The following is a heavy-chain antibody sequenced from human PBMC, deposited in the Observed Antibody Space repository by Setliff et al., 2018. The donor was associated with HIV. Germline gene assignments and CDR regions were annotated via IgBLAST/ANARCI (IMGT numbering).Heavy chain of an antibody. J-gene: IGHJ6*03. CDR1: GGSISTNSYY. CDR3: VRHTRDTSLAHYYYYIDV. V-gene: IGHV4-39*01. D-gene: IGHD5-18*01. Sequence: LSLTCTVSGGSISTNSYYWGWIRQSPGKGLEWVGNVHNSGGTNYNPSLKSRVSISVDTSKNQFSLNVNSVTAPDTAVYYCVRHTRDTSLAHYYYYIDVWGKGTKVTVSS. CDR2: VHNSGGT.